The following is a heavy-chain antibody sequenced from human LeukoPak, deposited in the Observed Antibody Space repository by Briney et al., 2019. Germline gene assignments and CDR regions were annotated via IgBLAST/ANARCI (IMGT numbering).Heavy chain of an antibody. Sequence: AGGSLRLSCAASGFSFGDYAMHWVRQAPGKGLEWVSLSGDRYTTYYADSVKGRFTISRDNSKNSLYLQMNSLTTEDTALYFCARRGLGTCADNWGQGTLVTVSS. J-gene: IGHJ4*02. CDR1: GFSFGDYA. CDR3: ARRGLGTCADN. CDR2: SGDRYTT. V-gene: IGHV3-43*02. D-gene: IGHD1-1*01.